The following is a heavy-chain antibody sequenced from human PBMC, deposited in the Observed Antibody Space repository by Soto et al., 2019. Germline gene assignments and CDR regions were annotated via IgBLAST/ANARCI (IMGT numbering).Heavy chain of an antibody. Sequence: EVQLVESGGGLVKPGGSLRLSCAASGFTFSSYSMNWVRQAPGKGLEWVSSISSSSSYIYYKDSVKGRFTISRDNAKNSLYLQMNSLRAEDTAVYYCARDEKGTYFDFWSGVHDWYFDLWGRGTLVTVSS. D-gene: IGHD3-3*01. CDR3: ARDEKGTYFDFWSGVHDWYFDL. V-gene: IGHV3-21*01. J-gene: IGHJ2*01. CDR2: ISSSSSYI. CDR1: GFTFSSYS.